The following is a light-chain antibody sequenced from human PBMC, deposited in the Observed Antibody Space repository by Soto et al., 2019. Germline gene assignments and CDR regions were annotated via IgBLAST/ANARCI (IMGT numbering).Light chain of an antibody. Sequence: AVQMTQSPSSLSVSVGARVTITCRASQDIRNDLGWYQQKPGKAPKLLIYGTSNLQSGVPSRFSGSGSGTDFTLTISSLQPEDFAIYYCLQDYIYPYSFGQGTKVDIK. CDR1: QDIRND. CDR3: LQDYIYPYS. V-gene: IGKV1-6*01. CDR2: GTS. J-gene: IGKJ2*01.